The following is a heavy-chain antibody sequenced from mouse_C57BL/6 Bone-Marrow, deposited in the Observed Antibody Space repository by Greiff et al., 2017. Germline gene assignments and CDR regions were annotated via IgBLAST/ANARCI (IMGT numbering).Heavy chain of an antibody. V-gene: IGHV1-50*01. CDR3: AISSLYYYAMDY. Sequence: VQLQQPGAELVKPGASVKLSCKASGYTFTSYWMQWVKQRPGQGLEWIGEIDPSDSYTNYNQKFKGKATLTVDTSSSTADMQLSSLTSDDSAVYYCAISSLYYYAMDYWGQGTSVTVSS. D-gene: IGHD6-1*01. J-gene: IGHJ4*01. CDR1: GYTFTSYW. CDR2: IDPSDSYT.